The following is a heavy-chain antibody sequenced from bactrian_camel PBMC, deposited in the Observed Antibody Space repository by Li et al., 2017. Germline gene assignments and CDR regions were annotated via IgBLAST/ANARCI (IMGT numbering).Heavy chain of an antibody. CDR2: IDSDGST. Sequence: VQLVESGGGSVQAGGSLRLSCVSSQHTLKHYCMGWFRQAPGKEREAVAAIDSDGSTSYADSVQGRFTISVDNAKSTLFLQMNNLNTEDTAMYYCAAHYAGSCGVTFVPELDRVKLTFDHLGRGTQVTVS. CDR1: QHTLKHYC. J-gene: IGHJ4*01. D-gene: IGHD6*01. V-gene: IGHV3S55*01. CDR3: AAHYAGSCGVTFVPELDRVKLTFDH.